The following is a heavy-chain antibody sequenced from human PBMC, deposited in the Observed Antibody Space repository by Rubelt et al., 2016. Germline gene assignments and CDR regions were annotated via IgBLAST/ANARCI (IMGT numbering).Heavy chain of an antibody. CDR3: ARFAIGGHSSGYLFDY. CDR1: GYTFTGYY. Sequence: QVQLVQSGAEVKKPGASVKVSCKASGYTFTGYYMHWVRQAPGQGLEWMGWINPNSGGTNYAQRVHGRVRSPRDPSISTAYMELSRLRSDDTAVYYCARFAIGGHSSGYLFDYWGQGTLVTVSS. D-gene: IGHD3-22*01. CDR2: INPNSGGT. V-gene: IGHV1-2*01. J-gene: IGHJ4*02.